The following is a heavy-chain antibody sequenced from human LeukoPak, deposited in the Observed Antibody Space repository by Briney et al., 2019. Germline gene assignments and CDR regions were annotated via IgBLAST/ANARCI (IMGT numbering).Heavy chain of an antibody. J-gene: IGHJ4*02. V-gene: IGHV5-51*01. D-gene: IGHD3-22*01. CDR2: IYPGDSDT. Sequence: GESLQISCKGSGYIFTSYWIGWVRQLPGEGLEWMGIIYPGDSDTRYSPSFQGQVTISADKSISTAYLQWSSLKASDTAMYYCAGPIYYDSSAAHFWGQGTLVTVSS. CDR1: GYIFTSYW. CDR3: AGPIYYDSSAAHF.